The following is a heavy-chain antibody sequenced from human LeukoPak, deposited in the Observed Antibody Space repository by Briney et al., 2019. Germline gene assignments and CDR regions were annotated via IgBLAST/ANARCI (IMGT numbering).Heavy chain of an antibody. Sequence: SETLSCTCSGSGGSIIYHYWCWICPPAGKGLVWVGGIYSCGRANSSPSLKRGVSMSISTSNTHYSLILTSVSAAATSWYFFSRDMRYASGWSTPESWGQGTLVTVSS. CDR3: SRDMRYASGWSTPES. CDR2: IYSCGRA. CDR1: GGSIIYHY. J-gene: IGHJ5*02. D-gene: IGHD6-19*01. V-gene: IGHV4-4*07.